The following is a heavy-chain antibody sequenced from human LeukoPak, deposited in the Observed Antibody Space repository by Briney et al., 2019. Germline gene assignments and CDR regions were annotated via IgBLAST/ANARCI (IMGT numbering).Heavy chain of an antibody. J-gene: IGHJ4*02. V-gene: IGHV4-59*12. CDR2: IYYSGST. CDR3: ARELANWGYFDY. CDR1: GGSISSYY. D-gene: IGHD7-27*01. Sequence: MPSETLSLTCTVSGGSISSYYWSWIRQPPGKGLEWIGYIYYSGSTNYNPSLKSRVTISVDTSKNQFSLKLSSVTAADTAVYYCARELANWGYFDYWGQGTLVTVSS.